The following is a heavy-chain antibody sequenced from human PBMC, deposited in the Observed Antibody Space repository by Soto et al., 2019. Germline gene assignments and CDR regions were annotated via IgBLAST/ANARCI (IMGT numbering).Heavy chain of an antibody. CDR1: GGSISSYY. J-gene: IGHJ6*03. CDR2: INHSGST. D-gene: IGHD3-3*01. Sequence: PSETLSLTCTVSGGSISSYYWSWIRQPPGKGLEWIGEINHSGSTNYNPSLKSRVTISVDTSKNQFSLKLSSVTAADTAVYYCARGITIFGVVAYYYMDVWGKGTTVTVSS. V-gene: IGHV4-34*01. CDR3: ARGITIFGVVAYYYMDV.